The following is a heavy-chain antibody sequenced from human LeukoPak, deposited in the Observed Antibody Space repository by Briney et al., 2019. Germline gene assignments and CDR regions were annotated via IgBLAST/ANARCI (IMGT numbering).Heavy chain of an antibody. CDR1: GFTFSSYG. Sequence: GGSLRLSCKASGFTFSSYGMHWVRQAPGKGLEWVTFIRYDGSNKYYADSVKGRFTISRDNSKNTLYLQMNSLRAEDTAVYYCAKDQAPRVIVVVPAALDYWGQGTLVTVSS. CDR3: AKDQAPRVIVVVPAALDY. D-gene: IGHD2-2*01. CDR2: IRYDGSNK. V-gene: IGHV3-30*02. J-gene: IGHJ4*02.